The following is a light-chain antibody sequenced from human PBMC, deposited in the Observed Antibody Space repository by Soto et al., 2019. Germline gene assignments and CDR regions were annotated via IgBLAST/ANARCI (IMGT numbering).Light chain of an antibody. CDR2: AAS. J-gene: IGKJ4*01. CDR3: QQVKTYPRT. Sequence: EIQITQKPSTLSGSVGDRFTITCRSSQTISSWLAWYQQKPGKAPKLLIYAASSLQSGVPSRFSGSGSGTQFTLTIDSLQPEDFATYYCQQVKTYPRTFGGGTMVDI. V-gene: IGKV1-5*01. CDR1: QTISSW.